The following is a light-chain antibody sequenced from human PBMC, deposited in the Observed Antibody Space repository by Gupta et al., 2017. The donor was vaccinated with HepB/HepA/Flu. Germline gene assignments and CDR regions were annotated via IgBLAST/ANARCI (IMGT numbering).Light chain of an antibody. CDR2: RNN. V-gene: IGLV1-47*01. CDR1: SSNVETNY. J-gene: IGLJ2*01. Sequence: HSVLTQPPSASGTPGQTVTISCSGSSSNVETNYVYWYQQLPGTAPNLLIYRNNQRPSGVPDRFSGSKSGTSASLAISGLRSEDEADYYCASWDDSLSGPGVFGGGTKLTVL. CDR3: ASWDDSLSGPGV.